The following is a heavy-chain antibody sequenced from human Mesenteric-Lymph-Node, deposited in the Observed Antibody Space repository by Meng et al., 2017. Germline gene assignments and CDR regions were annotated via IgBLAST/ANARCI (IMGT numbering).Heavy chain of an antibody. Sequence: GGSLRLSCAASGFTFSSYAMSWVRQAPGKGLEWVSAISGSGGSTYYADSVKGRFTISRDNSKNTLNLQMNTLRVDDTAIYSCARRYCSSAKCYYFDWWGQGTLVTVSS. J-gene: IGHJ4*02. CDR1: GFTFSSYA. CDR2: ISGSGGST. V-gene: IGHV3-23*01. D-gene: IGHD2-2*01. CDR3: ARRYCSSAKCYYFDW.